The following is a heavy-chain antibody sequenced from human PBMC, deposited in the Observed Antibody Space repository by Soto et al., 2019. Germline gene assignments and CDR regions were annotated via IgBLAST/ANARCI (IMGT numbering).Heavy chain of an antibody. CDR3: ATAPPLLRYFDWLLFDY. Sequence: ASVKVSCKVSGYTLTELSMHWVRQAPGKGLEWMGGFDPEDGETIYAQKFQGRVTMTEDTSTDTAYMELSSLRSEDTAVYYCATAPPLLRYFDWLLFDYWGQGTLVTVSS. CDR1: GYTLTELS. J-gene: IGHJ4*02. D-gene: IGHD3-9*01. V-gene: IGHV1-24*01. CDR2: FDPEDGET.